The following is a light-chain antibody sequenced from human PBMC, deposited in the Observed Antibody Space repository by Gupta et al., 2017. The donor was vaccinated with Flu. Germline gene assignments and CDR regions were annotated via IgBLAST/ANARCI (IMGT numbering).Light chain of an antibody. CDR1: QGISSY. V-gene: IGKV1-9*01. CDR2: AAS. CDR3: QQLNSYPA. Sequence: DIQLTQSPSFLSASVGDRVTITCRASQGISSYLAWYQQKPGKAPKLLIYAASTLQSGVPSRFSGSGSGTEFTLTISSRQPEDFATYYWQQLNSYPAFGGGTKVEIK. J-gene: IGKJ4*01.